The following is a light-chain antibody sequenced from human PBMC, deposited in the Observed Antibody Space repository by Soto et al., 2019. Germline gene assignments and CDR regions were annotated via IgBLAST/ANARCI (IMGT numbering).Light chain of an antibody. CDR1: KSISSY. Sequence: DIQMTQSPSSLSASVGDRVTITCRASKSISSYLNWYQQKPGKAPKILIYAASSLQSGVPSRFSGSGSGTYFDLTICILQPEDFATYYLQQTYSTPPYTCGQGTKLEIK. CDR3: QQTYSTPPYT. V-gene: IGKV1-39*01. J-gene: IGKJ2*01. CDR2: AAS.